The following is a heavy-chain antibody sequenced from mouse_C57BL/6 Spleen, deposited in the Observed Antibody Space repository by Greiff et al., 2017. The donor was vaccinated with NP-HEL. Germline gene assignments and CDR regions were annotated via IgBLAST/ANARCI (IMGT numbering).Heavy chain of an antibody. D-gene: IGHD2-5*01. Sequence: QVQLQQPGAELVKPGASVKLSCKASGYTFTSYWMHWVKQRPGQGLEWIGMIHPNSGSTNYNEKFKSKATLTVDKSSSTAYMQLSSLTSEDSAVYYCARVGYSNYEGYFDYWGQGTTLTVSS. CDR2: IHPNSGST. J-gene: IGHJ2*01. CDR3: ARVGYSNYEGYFDY. V-gene: IGHV1-64*01. CDR1: GYTFTSYW.